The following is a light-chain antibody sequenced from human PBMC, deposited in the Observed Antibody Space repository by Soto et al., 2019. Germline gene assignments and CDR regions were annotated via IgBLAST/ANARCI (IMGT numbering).Light chain of an antibody. V-gene: IGKV3-15*01. CDR2: GAS. J-gene: IGKJ4*01. Sequence: EIVMTQSQATLSVSPGERATLSCRASQSVSSNLAWSQQQPGQAPMLLIYGASTRASGIPARFSGSGSGTEFTLTTICLQSEGFAVYYCHQYNNWPLTFGGGTKVQIK. CDR1: QSVSSN. CDR3: HQYNNWPLT.